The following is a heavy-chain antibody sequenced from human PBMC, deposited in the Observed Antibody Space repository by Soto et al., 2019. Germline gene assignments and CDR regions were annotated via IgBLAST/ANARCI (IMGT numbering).Heavy chain of an antibody. Sequence: ASVKVSCKASGYTFTSYDINWVRQATGQGLEWMGWMNPNSGNTGYAQKFQGRVTMTRNTSISTAYMELSSLRSEDTAVYYCAIFPGGVLLVDAFDIWGQGTMVPVSS. CDR2: MNPNSGNT. CDR1: GYTFTSYD. D-gene: IGHD3-16*01. J-gene: IGHJ3*02. CDR3: AIFPGGVLLVDAFDI. V-gene: IGHV1-8*01.